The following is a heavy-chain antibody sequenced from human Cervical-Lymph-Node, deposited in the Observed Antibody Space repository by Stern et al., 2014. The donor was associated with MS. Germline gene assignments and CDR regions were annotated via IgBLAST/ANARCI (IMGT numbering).Heavy chain of an antibody. V-gene: IGHV1-18*01. CDR2: IRAYNGNT. CDR1: GYTFTTYA. Sequence: VHLVESAAEVKKPGASVKVSCKASGYTFTTYAITWVRQAPGQGLEWMGWIRAYNGNTKYAQKLQARVAMTTDTSTSTAYMELRSLKSDDTAVYYCARPIAAVGGGALDVWGQGTMVTVSS. CDR3: ARPIAAVGGGALDV. D-gene: IGHD6-13*01. J-gene: IGHJ3*01.